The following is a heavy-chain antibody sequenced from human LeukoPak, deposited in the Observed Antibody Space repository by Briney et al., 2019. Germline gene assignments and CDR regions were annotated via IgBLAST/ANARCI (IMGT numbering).Heavy chain of an antibody. CDR2: FKHRGNT. J-gene: IGHJ4*02. Sequence: SETLSLTCTVSGGSISSSSYYWGWIRQPLGKGLEWIGSFKHRGNTYYNPSLKSRVTIVADLSKNQFSLELTSVTAADSAVYYCARDTAFFIGTSVIPYSELDSWGQGTLVTVSS. V-gene: IGHV4-39*07. D-gene: IGHD2-15*01. CDR3: ARDTAFFIGTSVIPYSELDS. CDR1: GGSISSSSYY.